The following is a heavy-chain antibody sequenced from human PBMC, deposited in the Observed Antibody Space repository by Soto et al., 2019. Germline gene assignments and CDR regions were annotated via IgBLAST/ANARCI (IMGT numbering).Heavy chain of an antibody. CDR2: IAYDGSNK. Sequence: QVQLVESGGGVVQPGRSLRLSCAASGFTFRSYAMHWVRQAPGKGLECVAVIAYDGSNKFYRDYVRGRFTISRDNSENTLYLQINRLRYEDTAVYYCARGDREDIAVVIGVRPGEYGVDVWGHGTTVTVSS. J-gene: IGHJ6*02. D-gene: IGHD2-15*01. CDR3: ARGDREDIAVVIGVRPGEYGVDV. V-gene: IGHV3-30-3*01. CDR1: GFTFRSYA.